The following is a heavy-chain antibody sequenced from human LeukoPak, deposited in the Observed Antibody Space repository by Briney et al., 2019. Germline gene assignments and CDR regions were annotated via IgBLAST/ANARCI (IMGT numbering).Heavy chain of an antibody. V-gene: IGHV3-7*01. Sequence: GRSLRLSCAASGFTFSSYWMTWVRQAPGKGLEWVANIKPDGSVGYYVDSVKGRFTISRDNAKNSLYLQMNSLRAEETAVYYCARSGIPYAFDIWGQGTMVTVSS. J-gene: IGHJ3*02. CDR1: GFTFSSYW. CDR2: IKPDGSVG. D-gene: IGHD3-10*01. CDR3: ARSGIPYAFDI.